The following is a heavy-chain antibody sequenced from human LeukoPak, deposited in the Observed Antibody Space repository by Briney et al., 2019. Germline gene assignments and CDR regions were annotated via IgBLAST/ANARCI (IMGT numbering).Heavy chain of an antibody. Sequence: GASVKVSCKASGYTFTSYYMHWVRQAPGQGLEWMGWINPNSGGTNYAQKFQGRVTMTRDTSISTAYMELSRLRSDDTAVYYCARASMVRGYYYMDVWGKGTTVTVSS. CDR1: GYTFTSYY. CDR3: ARASMVRGYYYMDV. CDR2: INPNSGGT. J-gene: IGHJ6*03. V-gene: IGHV1-2*02. D-gene: IGHD3-10*01.